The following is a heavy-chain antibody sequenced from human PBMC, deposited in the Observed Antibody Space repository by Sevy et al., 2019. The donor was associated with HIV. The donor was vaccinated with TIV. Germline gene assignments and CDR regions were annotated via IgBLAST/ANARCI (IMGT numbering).Heavy chain of an antibody. J-gene: IGHJ5*02. CDR2: INSGGNT. D-gene: IGHD6-13*01. CDR1: GGSIRSYY. CDR3: ARDKGGSTWFLLDP. V-gene: IGHV4-4*07. Sequence: SETLSLTCAVSGGSIRSYYWSWIRQPAGKGLEWRGRINSGGNTNYNPSLKSRVTMSVDTSKNQFSLELRSVTAADTAVYYCARDKGGSTWFLLDPWGQGRLVTVSS.